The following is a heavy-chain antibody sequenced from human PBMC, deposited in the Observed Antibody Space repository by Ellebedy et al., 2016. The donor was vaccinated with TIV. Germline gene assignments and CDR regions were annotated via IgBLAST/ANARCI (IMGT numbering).Heavy chain of an antibody. D-gene: IGHD3-10*01. CDR2: LIPLFDSA. V-gene: IGHV1-69*13. CDR3: ARRSSTVRGLIVTDWFHP. J-gene: IGHJ5*02. Sequence: SVKVSCKASGGTFSNYAISWVRQAPGQGLEWMGGLIPLFDSAHYAQNFQGRVTITADESTSTADMELSSLRSEDTAIYYCARRSSTVRGLIVTDWFHPWGQGTRVTVSS. CDR1: GGTFSNYA.